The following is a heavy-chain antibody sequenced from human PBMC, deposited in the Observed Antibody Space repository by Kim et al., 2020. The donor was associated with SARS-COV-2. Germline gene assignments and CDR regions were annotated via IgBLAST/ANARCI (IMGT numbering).Heavy chain of an antibody. J-gene: IGHJ4*02. CDR2: ISGGGGNT. CDR1: GLTFSSFA. Sequence: GGSLRLSCAASGLTFSSFAMSWVRQAPGKGLEWVSTISGGGGNTYYADSVKGRFTISRANSKNTLYLQMNSLRAEDTAVYYCAKTTLFSSSSYFDYWGQGALGTVSP. V-gene: IGHV3-23*01. D-gene: IGHD6-13*01. CDR3: AKTTLFSSSSYFDY.